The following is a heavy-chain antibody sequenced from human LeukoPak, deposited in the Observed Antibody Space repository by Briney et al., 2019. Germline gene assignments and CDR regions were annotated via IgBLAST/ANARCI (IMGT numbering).Heavy chain of an antibody. J-gene: IGHJ4*02. CDR3: ARDLSWPIFYDSSGYSFDY. CDR2: INPSGGST. D-gene: IGHD3-22*01. V-gene: IGHV1-46*01. CDR1: GYTFTSYY. Sequence: ASVKVSCKASGYTFTSYYMHWVRQAPGQGLEWVGIINPSGGSTSYAQKFQGRVTMTRDTSTSTVYMELSSLRSEDAAVYYCARDLSWPIFYDSSGYSFDYWGQGTLVTVSS.